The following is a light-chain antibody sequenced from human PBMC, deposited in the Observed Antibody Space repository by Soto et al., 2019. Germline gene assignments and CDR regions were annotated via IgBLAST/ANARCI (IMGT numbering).Light chain of an antibody. V-gene: IGLV2-8*01. CDR3: CSYAGSNNFPYV. CDR2: EVS. CDR1: SSDVGGYNY. Sequence: QCVLTQPPSASGAPGQAGTISCTGTSSDVGGYNYVSWYQQHPGKAPKLMIYEVSKRPSGVPDRFSGSKSGNTASLTVSGLQAVDEADYYCCSYAGSNNFPYVFGTGTKVTVL. J-gene: IGLJ1*01.